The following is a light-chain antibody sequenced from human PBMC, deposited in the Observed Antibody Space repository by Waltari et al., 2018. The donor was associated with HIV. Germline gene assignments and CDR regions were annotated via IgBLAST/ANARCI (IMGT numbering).Light chain of an antibody. Sequence: DIVMTQSPDTLSLSLGERASINCRSSQSVQYSNNNNYLAWYQQKPGQPPKLLIYWASSRQSGVPDRFSGSGSGTDFTLTISSLQAEDVAVYYCHQYYTTPRTFGQGIKLEIK. CDR2: WAS. V-gene: IGKV4-1*01. J-gene: IGKJ2*01. CDR1: QSVQYSNNNNY. CDR3: HQYYTTPRT.